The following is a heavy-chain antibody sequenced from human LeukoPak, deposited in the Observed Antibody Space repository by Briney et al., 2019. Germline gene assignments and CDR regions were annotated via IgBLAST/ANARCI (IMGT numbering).Heavy chain of an antibody. D-gene: IGHD2-2*01. CDR1: GYTFTSYG. Sequence: ASVKVSCKASGYTFTSYGISWVRQAPGQGLEWMGWISAYNGNTNYAQKLQGRVTMTTDTSTTTVYMDLSSLRSDDTAVYYCARGSGYCSSTSCYQSFDYWGQGTQVTVSS. CDR3: ARGSGYCSSTSCYQSFDY. J-gene: IGHJ4*02. CDR2: ISAYNGNT. V-gene: IGHV1-18*01.